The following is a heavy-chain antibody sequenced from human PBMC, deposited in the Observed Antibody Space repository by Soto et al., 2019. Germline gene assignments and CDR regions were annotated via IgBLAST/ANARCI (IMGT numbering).Heavy chain of an antibody. J-gene: IGHJ6*02. V-gene: IGHV1-69*13. Sequence: ASVKVSCKASGGTFSSYAISWVRQAPGQGLEWMGGIIPIFGTANYAQKFQGRVTITADESTSKAYMELSSLRSEDTAVYYCASRYYDSSGYRGDYYYYYGMDVWGQGTTVTVSS. D-gene: IGHD3-22*01. CDR1: GGTFSSYA. CDR2: IIPIFGTA. CDR3: ASRYYDSSGYRGDYYYYYGMDV.